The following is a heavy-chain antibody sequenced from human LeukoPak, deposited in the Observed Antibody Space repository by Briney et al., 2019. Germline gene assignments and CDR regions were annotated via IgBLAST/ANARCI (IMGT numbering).Heavy chain of an antibody. V-gene: IGHV1-18*01. CDR1: GYTFTSYG. J-gene: IGHJ3*02. CDR3: ARRPVYNAFDI. Sequence: ASVKVSCKASGYTFTSYGISWVRQAPGQGLEWMGWISAYNGNTNYVQKLQGRVTMTTGTSTSTAYMELRSLGSDDTAVYYCARRPVYNAFDIWGQGTMVTVSS. D-gene: IGHD3-10*01. CDR2: ISAYNGNT.